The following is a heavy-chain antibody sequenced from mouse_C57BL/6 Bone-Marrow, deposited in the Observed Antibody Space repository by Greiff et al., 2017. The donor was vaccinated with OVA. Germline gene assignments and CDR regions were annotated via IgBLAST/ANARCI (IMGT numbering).Heavy chain of an antibody. V-gene: IGHV1-50*01. Sequence: QVQLQQPGAELVKPGASVKLSCKASGYTFTSYWMQWVKQRPGQGLEWIGEIDPSDSYTNYNQKFKGKATLTVDTSSSTAYMQLSSLTSEDSAVYYCARYYGNWAWFAYWGQGTLVTVSA. CDR2: IDPSDSYT. D-gene: IGHD2-1*01. CDR1: GYTFTSYW. CDR3: ARYYGNWAWFAY. J-gene: IGHJ3*01.